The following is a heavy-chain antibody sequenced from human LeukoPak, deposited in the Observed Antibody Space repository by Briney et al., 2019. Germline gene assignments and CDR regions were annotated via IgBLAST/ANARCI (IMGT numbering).Heavy chain of an antibody. CDR2: IYYSGST. CDR3: ARLWFYYMDV. CDR1: GGSISSSSYY. J-gene: IGHJ6*03. Sequence: SETLSLTCTVSGGSISSSSYYWGWIRQPPGKGLEWIGSIYYSGSTYYNPSLKSRVTISVDTSKNQFSLKLSSVTAADTAVYYCARLWFYYMDVWGKGTTVTISS. V-gene: IGHV4-39*01. D-gene: IGHD3-10*01.